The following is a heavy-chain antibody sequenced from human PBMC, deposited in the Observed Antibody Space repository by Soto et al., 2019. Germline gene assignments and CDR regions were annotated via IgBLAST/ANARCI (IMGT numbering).Heavy chain of an antibody. CDR1: GFTFSSYS. Sequence: GESLRLSCAASGFTFSSYSMNWVRQAPGKGLEWVSSISSSSSYIYYADSVKGRFTISRDNAKNSLYLQMNSLRAEDTAVYYCARTEARSSWYGAGGYFDYWGQGTLVTVSS. J-gene: IGHJ4*02. CDR3: ARTEARSSWYGAGGYFDY. D-gene: IGHD6-13*01. V-gene: IGHV3-21*01. CDR2: ISSSSSYI.